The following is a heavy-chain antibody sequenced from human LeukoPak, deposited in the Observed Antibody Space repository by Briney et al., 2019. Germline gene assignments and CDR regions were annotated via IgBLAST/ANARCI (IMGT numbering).Heavy chain of an antibody. CDR3: ARGSPWAQS. D-gene: IGHD7-27*01. Sequence: GSLRLSCAASGFPFNAYWMTWVRQPPGKGLEWIGEINHSGSTNYNPSLKSRVTISVDTSKNQFSLKLSSVTAADTAVYYCARGSPWAQSWGQGTLVTVSS. J-gene: IGHJ5*02. CDR1: GFPFNAYW. CDR2: INHSGST. V-gene: IGHV4-34*01.